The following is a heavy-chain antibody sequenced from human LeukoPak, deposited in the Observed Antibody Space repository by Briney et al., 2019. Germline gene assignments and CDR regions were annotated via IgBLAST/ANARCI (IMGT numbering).Heavy chain of an antibody. CDR2: ISYDGSNK. CDR1: GFTFSSYA. J-gene: IGHJ4*02. Sequence: GGSLRLSCAASGFTFSSYAMHWLRQAPGKGLEWLAVISYDGSNKYYADSVNGRFTISRDNSKNTLYLQMNSLRDEDTAVYYCARVGLFYYDSSGSTMPYFDYWGQGTLVTVSS. CDR3: ARVGLFYYDSSGSTMPYFDY. D-gene: IGHD3-22*01. V-gene: IGHV3-30-3*01.